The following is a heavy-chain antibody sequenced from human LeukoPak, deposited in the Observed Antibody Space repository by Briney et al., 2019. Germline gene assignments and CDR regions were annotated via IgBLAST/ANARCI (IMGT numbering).Heavy chain of an antibody. D-gene: IGHD2-15*01. CDR2: IYSGGST. V-gene: IGHV3-53*01. Sequence: GGSLRLSCAASGFTVSSNYMRWVRQAPGKGLVGGSDIYSGGSTYHADSVKGRFPISRDNSKNTLYLQMNSLRAEDTAVYYCPRGRVPNCSGGSCYPSYYYYMDVWGKGTTVTVSS. J-gene: IGHJ6*03. CDR3: PRGRVPNCSGGSCYPSYYYYMDV. CDR1: GFTVSSNY.